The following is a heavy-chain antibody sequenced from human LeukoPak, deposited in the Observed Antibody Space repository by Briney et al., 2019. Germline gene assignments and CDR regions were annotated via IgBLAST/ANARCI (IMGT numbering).Heavy chain of an antibody. J-gene: IGHJ4*02. CDR2: ISGSGGST. Sequence: PGGSLRLSCAASGFTFSSYAMSWVRQAPGKGLEWVSAISGSGGSTYYADSVKGRFTISRDNSKNTLYLQMNSLRAEDTAVYYCAKGSHSIQLLLTTIDYWGQGTLVTVSS. D-gene: IGHD5-18*01. CDR3: AKGSHSIQLLLTTIDY. CDR1: GFTFSSYA. V-gene: IGHV3-23*01.